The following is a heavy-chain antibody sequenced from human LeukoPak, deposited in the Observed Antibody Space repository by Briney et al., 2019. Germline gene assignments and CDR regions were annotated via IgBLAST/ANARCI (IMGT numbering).Heavy chain of an antibody. Sequence: PSETLSLTCTVSGGSISSYYWSWIRQPAGKGLEWIGRIYTSGSTNYNPSLKSRVTMSVDTSKNQFSLKLSSVTAADTAVYYCARDLHEDIAAAGNGNAFDIWGQGTMVTVSS. CDR1: GGSISSYY. D-gene: IGHD6-13*01. CDR2: IYTSGST. J-gene: IGHJ3*02. V-gene: IGHV4-4*07. CDR3: ARDLHEDIAAAGNGNAFDI.